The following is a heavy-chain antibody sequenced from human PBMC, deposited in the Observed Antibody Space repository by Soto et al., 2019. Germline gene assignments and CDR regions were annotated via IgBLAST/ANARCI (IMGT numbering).Heavy chain of an antibody. CDR2: IIPIFGTA. Sequence: QVQLVQSGAEVKKPGSSVKVSCKASGGTFSSYAISWVRQAPGQGLEWMGGIIPIFGTANYAQKFQGRVTITADKSTSTAYMELSSLRSEDTAVYYCAGSTVTTYEYYYYGMDVWGQGTTVTVSS. CDR1: GGTFSSYA. V-gene: IGHV1-69*06. J-gene: IGHJ6*02. D-gene: IGHD4-17*01. CDR3: AGSTVTTYEYYYYGMDV.